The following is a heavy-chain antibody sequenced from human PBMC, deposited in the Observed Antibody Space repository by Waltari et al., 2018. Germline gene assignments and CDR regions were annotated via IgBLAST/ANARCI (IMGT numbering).Heavy chain of an antibody. CDR2: LSHTGRG. V-gene: IGHV4-30-2*01. CDR3: AGSRVLRPPYWYFDL. CDR1: GASISSGGYS. J-gene: IGHJ2*01. Sequence: QLQESGSRLVTPSQTLSLTCTVSGASISSGGYSWSWIRQPGGKDLEWIGYLSHTGRGQYNPSLKSRVTMSVDRSKNQVSLTLNSVTVADSAVYFCAGSRVLRPPYWYFDLWGRGTLVTVSS. D-gene: IGHD3-3*01.